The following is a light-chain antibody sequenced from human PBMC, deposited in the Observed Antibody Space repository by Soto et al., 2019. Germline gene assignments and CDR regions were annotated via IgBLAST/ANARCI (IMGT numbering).Light chain of an antibody. CDR2: GNS. V-gene: IGLV1-40*01. Sequence: VLTQPPSVSGAPGQRVTISCTGSSSNIGAGYDVHWYQQLPGTAPKLLIYGNSNRPSGVPDRFSGSKSGTSASLAITGLQAEDEADYYCQSYDSSLSGPSYVFGTGTKVTVL. CDR3: QSYDSSLSGPSYV. J-gene: IGLJ1*01. CDR1: SSNIGAGYD.